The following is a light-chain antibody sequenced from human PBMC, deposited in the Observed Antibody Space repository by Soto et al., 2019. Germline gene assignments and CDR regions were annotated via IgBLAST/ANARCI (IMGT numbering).Light chain of an antibody. V-gene: IGKV1-5*03. CDR3: QHYNSYSEA. J-gene: IGKJ1*01. Sequence: VDIVTITCLASQSIRDYLAWYQQKPGKAPKLLIYRASSLESEVPSRFSGRGSGTDFTLTISGLQPDDFATYYCQHYNSYSEAFGQGTKVDIK. CDR1: QSIRDY. CDR2: RAS.